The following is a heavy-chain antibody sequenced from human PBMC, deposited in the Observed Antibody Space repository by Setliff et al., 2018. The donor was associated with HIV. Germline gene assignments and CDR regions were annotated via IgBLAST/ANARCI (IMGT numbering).Heavy chain of an antibody. Sequence: ASVKVSCKASGGSFRNYAINWVRQAPGQGLEWMGGIIPLLGTPNYAHKFQGRVTITADKYSSTVYMELSSLRSEDSAVFYCARDRSGIAVAAPDAFDIWGQGTMVTVSS. D-gene: IGHD6-19*01. CDR3: ARDRSGIAVAAPDAFDI. CDR1: GGSFRNYA. V-gene: IGHV1-69*06. CDR2: IIPLLGTP. J-gene: IGHJ3*02.